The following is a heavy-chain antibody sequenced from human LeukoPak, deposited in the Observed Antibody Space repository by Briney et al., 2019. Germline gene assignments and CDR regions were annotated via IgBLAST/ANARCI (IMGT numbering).Heavy chain of an antibody. J-gene: IGHJ4*02. D-gene: IGHD4-17*01. CDR2: IDPSDSYT. CDR3: ARLEKTVTYDLHY. V-gene: IGHV5-10-1*01. CDR1: GYSFTSYW. Sequence: GESLRISCKGSGYSFTSYWISWVRQMPGKGLEWMGRIDPSDSYTNYSPSFQGHVTISADKSISSAYLQWSSLKASDTAMYYCARLEKTVTYDLHYWGQGTLVTVSA.